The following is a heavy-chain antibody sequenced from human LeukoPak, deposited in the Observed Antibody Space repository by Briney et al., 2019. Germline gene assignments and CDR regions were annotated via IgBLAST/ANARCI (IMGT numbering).Heavy chain of an antibody. V-gene: IGHV4-39*07. J-gene: IGHJ2*01. CDR3: SGLTGYFNYWYFHV. D-gene: IGHD3-9*01. CDR1: GDSISGSYYY. Sequence: SETLSLTCTVSGDSISGSYYYWSWIRQPPGKGLEWIGNIYSSGSTYYNPSLKSRVTISVDTSKNQFSLKLSSVTAADTAVYYCSGLTGYFNYWYFHVWGRGTLVTVSS. CDR2: IYSSGST.